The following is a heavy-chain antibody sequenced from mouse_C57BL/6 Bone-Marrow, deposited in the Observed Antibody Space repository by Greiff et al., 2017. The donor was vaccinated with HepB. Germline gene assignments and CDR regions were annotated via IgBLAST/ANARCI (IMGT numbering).Heavy chain of an antibody. CDR2: ISSGGDYI. CDR1: GFTFSSYA. CDR3: TREDYDYPYYFDY. V-gene: IGHV5-9-1*02. Sequence: EVKVEESGEGLVKPGGSLKLSCAASGFTFSSYAMSWVRQTPEKRLEWVAYISSGGDYIYYADTVKGRFTISRDNARNTLYLQMSSLKSEDTAMYYCTREDYDYPYYFDYWGQGTTLTVSS. D-gene: IGHD2-4*01. J-gene: IGHJ2*01.